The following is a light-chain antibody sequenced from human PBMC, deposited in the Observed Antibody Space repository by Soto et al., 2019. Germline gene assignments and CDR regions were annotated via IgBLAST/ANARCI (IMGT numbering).Light chain of an antibody. J-gene: IGKJ1*01. CDR2: DAS. CDR1: QGISSN. V-gene: IGKV1-9*01. Sequence: DIQLTKATSFLSASVGDRVTITCRASQGISSNLAWYQQKPGKAPKLLIYDASTLESGVPSRFSGSGSGTDFTLVISSLQPDDFATYYCQQFYYYPWTFGQGTKVDI. CDR3: QQFYYYPWT.